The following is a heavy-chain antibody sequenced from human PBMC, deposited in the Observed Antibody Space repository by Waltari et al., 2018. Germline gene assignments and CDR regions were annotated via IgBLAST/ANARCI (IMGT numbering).Heavy chain of an antibody. Sequence: QVQLQESGPGLVKPSQTLSLTCTVSGGSISSGSYYWSWIRQPAGKGLEWIGYIYTSGSTNYNPALKSRVTISEDTSKNQFSLKLSSVTAADTAVYYCVGGFRVTPFRSGMMFDYWGQGTLVTVSS. J-gene: IGHJ4*02. D-gene: IGHD2-15*01. V-gene: IGHV4-61*09. CDR1: GGSISSGSYY. CDR2: IYTSGST. CDR3: VGGFRVTPFRSGMMFDY.